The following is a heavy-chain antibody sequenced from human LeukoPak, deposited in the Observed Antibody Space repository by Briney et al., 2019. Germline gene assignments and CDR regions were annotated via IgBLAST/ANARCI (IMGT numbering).Heavy chain of an antibody. CDR1: GGPISSYY. Sequence: SETLSLTCTVSGGPISSYYWSWIRQPPGKGLEWIGYIYYTGSTNYSPSLKSRVTISVDTSKNQFSLKLSSVTAADTAVYYCARDRVGATPGYYYYGMDVWGQGTTVTVSS. CDR3: ARDRVGATPGYYYYGMDV. V-gene: IGHV4-59*01. D-gene: IGHD1-26*01. J-gene: IGHJ6*02. CDR2: IYYTGST.